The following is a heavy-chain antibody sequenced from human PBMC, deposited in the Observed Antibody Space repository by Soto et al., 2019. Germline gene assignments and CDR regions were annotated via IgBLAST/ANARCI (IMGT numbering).Heavy chain of an antibody. CDR1: GFTFSTSW. D-gene: IGHD2-8*01. V-gene: IGHV3-74*01. Sequence: EVQLVESGGGLVQPGGSLRLSCAASGFTFSTSWMHWVRQAPGKGPVGVSRIESDGRGTTYADSVKGRFTISRDNAKNTLYLQMNNLRAEDTAVYYCARDSMKGRFDPWGQGTLVTVSS. J-gene: IGHJ5*02. CDR2: IESDGRGT. CDR3: ARDSMKGRFDP.